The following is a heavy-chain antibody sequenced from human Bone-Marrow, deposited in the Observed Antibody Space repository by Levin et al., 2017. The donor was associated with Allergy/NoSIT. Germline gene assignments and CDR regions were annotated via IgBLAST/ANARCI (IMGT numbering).Heavy chain of an antibody. V-gene: IGHV3-23*01. CDR1: GFNFGNYA. Sequence: PTGGSLRLSCAASGFNFGNYAMTWVRQAPGKGLEWVSSVNNEGGATYYADSVKGRFTLSRDNSTDTLYLQMNSLSREDTAVYYCAKDIEFYNSGPDSWGQGTLVTVAS. CDR3: AKDIEFYNSGPDS. CDR2: VNNEGGAT. J-gene: IGHJ4*02. D-gene: IGHD3-22*01.